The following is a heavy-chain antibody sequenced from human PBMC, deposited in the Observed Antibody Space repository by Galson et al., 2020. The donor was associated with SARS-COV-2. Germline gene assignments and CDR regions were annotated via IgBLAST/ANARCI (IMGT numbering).Heavy chain of an antibody. D-gene: IGHD2-21*02. CDR3: AKGDDLTALDYFGLDV. V-gene: IGHV3-23*01. CDR1: GFTFMNYA. CDR2: MSGHGDKT. Sequence: GGSLRLSCAASGFTFMNYAMTWVRQAPGKGLEWVSSMSGHGDKTYYAASVKGRFVISRDNSRETLHLQMNSLRADDTAVYYCAKGDDLTALDYFGLDVWGQGTTVNVSS. J-gene: IGHJ6*02.